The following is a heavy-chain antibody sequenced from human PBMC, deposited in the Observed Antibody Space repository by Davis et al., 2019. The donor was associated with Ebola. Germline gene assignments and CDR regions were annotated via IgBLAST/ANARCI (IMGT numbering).Heavy chain of an antibody. J-gene: IGHJ6*02. CDR3: ARGPTVHGMDV. V-gene: IGHV1-46*01. CDR1: GYTFTGYY. Sequence: ASVKVSCKASGYTFTGYYMHWVRQAPGQGLEWMGWINPNSGSTRYAQKFQGRVTMTRDTSTSTVYMELSSLRSEDTAVYYCARGPTVHGMDVWGQGTTVTVSS. D-gene: IGHD6-6*01. CDR2: INPNSGST.